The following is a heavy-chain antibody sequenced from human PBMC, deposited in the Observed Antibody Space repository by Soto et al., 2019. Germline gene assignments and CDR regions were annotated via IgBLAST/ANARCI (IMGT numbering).Heavy chain of an antibody. CDR3: ARDSNILTGYQTPYFDY. D-gene: IGHD3-9*01. CDR1: GYAFTSWA. Sequence: ASVKASCSASGYAFTSWATPWVRQAPGQRLEWMGWINAGNGNTKYSQKFQGRVTITRDTSASTAYMELSSLRSEDTAVYYCARDSNILTGYQTPYFDYWGQGTLVTVSS. CDR2: INAGNGNT. J-gene: IGHJ4*02. V-gene: IGHV1-3*01.